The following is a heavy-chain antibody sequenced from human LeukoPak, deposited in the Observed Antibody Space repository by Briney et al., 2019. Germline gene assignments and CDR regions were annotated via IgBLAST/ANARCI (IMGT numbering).Heavy chain of an antibody. Sequence: PGGSLRLSCAASGLTFSSYTMNWVRQAPGKGLEWVSSISSSSSYIYYVDSVKGRFTISRDNAKNSLYLQMNSLRAEDTAVYYCARTSDKPMVLTTDFDYWGQGTLVTVSS. V-gene: IGHV3-21*01. D-gene: IGHD5-18*01. J-gene: IGHJ4*02. CDR3: ARTSDKPMVLTTDFDY. CDR1: GLTFSSYT. CDR2: ISSSSSYI.